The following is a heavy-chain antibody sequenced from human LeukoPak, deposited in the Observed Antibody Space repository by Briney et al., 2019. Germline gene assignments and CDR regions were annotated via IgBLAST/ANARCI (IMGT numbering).Heavy chain of an antibody. CDR1: GDSISRSGYY. CDR2: IFYSGST. V-gene: IGHV4-39*01. Sequence: PSETLSLTCTVSGDSISRSGYYWGWLRQPPGKGLEWIGSIFYSGSTYFNPSLKSRVTISVDTSKNQFSLKLSSVTAADTAVYYCASALDPGAFDIWGQGTMVTVSS. J-gene: IGHJ3*02. CDR3: ASALDPGAFDI. D-gene: IGHD2-2*03.